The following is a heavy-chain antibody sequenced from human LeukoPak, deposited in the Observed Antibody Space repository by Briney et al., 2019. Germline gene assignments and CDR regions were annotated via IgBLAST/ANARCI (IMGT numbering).Heavy chain of an antibody. V-gene: IGHV1-69*13. Sequence: SVKVSCKASGGTFSSYAISWMRQAPGQGLEWMGGIIPIFGTANYAQKFQGRVTITADESTSTAYVELSSLRSEDTAVYYCASTTPGYCSSTSCYAAFDIWGQGTMVTVSS. J-gene: IGHJ3*02. CDR1: GGTFSSYA. CDR3: ASTTPGYCSSTSCYAAFDI. D-gene: IGHD2-2*03. CDR2: IIPIFGTA.